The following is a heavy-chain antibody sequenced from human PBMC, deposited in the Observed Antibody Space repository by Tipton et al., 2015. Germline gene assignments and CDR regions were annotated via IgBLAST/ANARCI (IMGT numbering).Heavy chain of an antibody. CDR3: ARVPDSGFDAFDI. CDR2: IYYSGST. J-gene: IGHJ3*02. V-gene: IGHV4-61*01. CDR1: GGSVSSGSYY. D-gene: IGHD5-12*01. Sequence: TLSLTCTVSGGSVSSGSYYWGWIRQPPGKGLEWIGYIYYSGSTNYNPSLKSRVTVLLDTSKTQFSLSLTSVTAADTAVYYCARVPDSGFDAFDIWGQGTLVTVSS.